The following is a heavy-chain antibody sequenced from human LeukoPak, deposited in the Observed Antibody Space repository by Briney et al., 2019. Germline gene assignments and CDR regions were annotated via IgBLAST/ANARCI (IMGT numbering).Heavy chain of an antibody. CDR3: ARPRSYYYMDV. D-gene: IGHD3-10*01. CDR1: GFTFSSYA. J-gene: IGHJ6*03. CDR2: ISGSGGST. Sequence: GGSLRLSCAASGFTFSSYAMSWVRQAPGKGLEWVSAISGSGGSTYYADSVKGRFTISRDNAKNSLYLQMNSLRAEDTAVYYCARPRSYYYMDVWGKGTTVTVSS. V-gene: IGHV3-23*01.